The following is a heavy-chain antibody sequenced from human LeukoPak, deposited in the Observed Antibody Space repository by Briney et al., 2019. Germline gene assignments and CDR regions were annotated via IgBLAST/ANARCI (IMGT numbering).Heavy chain of an antibody. CDR1: GGSFSGYY. V-gene: IGHV4-34*01. J-gene: IGHJ4*01. CDR3: ARGPYDYGGNPFDY. Sequence: SETLSLTCAVYGGSFSGYYWSGIRQPPGKGLEWIGEINHSGSTNYNPSLKSRVTISVDTSKNQFSLKLSSVTAADTAVYYCARGPYDYGGNPFDYWGQEPWSPSPQ. D-gene: IGHD4-23*01. CDR2: INHSGST.